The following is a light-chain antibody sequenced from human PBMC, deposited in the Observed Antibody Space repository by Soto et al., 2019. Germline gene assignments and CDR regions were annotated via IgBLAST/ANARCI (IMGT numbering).Light chain of an antibody. Sequence: QSALTQPASVSGSPGQSITISCSGTSSDVGGYNFVSWYQQHPGKASKLMIYEVSNRPSGVSNRFSGSKSGNTDSLTISGLQTEDEADYYCSSYTSRSTLVFGGGTKVTVL. V-gene: IGLV2-14*01. CDR1: SSDVGGYNF. CDR3: SSYTSRSTLV. CDR2: EVS. J-gene: IGLJ2*01.